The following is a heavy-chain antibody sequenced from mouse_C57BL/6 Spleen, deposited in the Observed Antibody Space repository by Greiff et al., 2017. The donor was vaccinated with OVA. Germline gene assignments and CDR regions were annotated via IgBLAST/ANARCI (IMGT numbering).Heavy chain of an antibody. CDR2: IDPSDSYT. D-gene: IGHD2-1*01. CDR3: ARYDYGNYG. J-gene: IGHJ3*01. Sequence: QVQLQQPGAELVMPGASVKLSCKASGYTFTSYWMHWVKQRPGQGLEWIGEIDPSDSYTNYNQKFKGKSTLTVDKSSSTAYMQLSSLTSEDSAVYYCARYDYGNYGWGQGTLVTVSA. V-gene: IGHV1-69*01. CDR1: GYTFTSYW.